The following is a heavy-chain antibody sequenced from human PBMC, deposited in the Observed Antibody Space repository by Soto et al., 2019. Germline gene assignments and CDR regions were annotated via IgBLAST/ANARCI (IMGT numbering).Heavy chain of an antibody. Sequence: VESVKISRKDSGYSSTSYWIVWVRQMPGKGLEWMGIIYPGDSDTRYSPSFQGQVTISADKSISTAYLHWSSLKASDAAMYYCARWPDHGKGYYGMDVWGQGTTVTVSS. CDR3: ARWPDHGKGYYGMDV. CDR2: IYPGDSDT. CDR1: GYSSTSYW. J-gene: IGHJ6*02. V-gene: IGHV5-51*01.